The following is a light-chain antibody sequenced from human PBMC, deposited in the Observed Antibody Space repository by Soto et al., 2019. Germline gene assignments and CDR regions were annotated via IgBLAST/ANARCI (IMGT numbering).Light chain of an antibody. CDR3: QQYNDN. CDR2: DAS. Sequence: QMTQSPSTLSASVGDRVTITCRASQSIKKWLAWYQQKPGKAPKLLIYDASTLEGVVPSRFSGSGSGTEFTLTINNLQPDDFATYYCQQYNDNFGQGTKLEIK. CDR1: QSIKKW. V-gene: IGKV1-5*01. J-gene: IGKJ2*01.